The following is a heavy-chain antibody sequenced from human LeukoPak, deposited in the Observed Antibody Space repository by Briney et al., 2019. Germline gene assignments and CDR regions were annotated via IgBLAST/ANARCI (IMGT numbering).Heavy chain of an antibody. D-gene: IGHD3-22*01. CDR1: GGTFSNYA. V-gene: IGHV1-69*05. CDR2: IIPIFGTA. CDR3: ARQGVQPSYYDSSGTGLYFDY. Sequence: SVKVSCKASGGTFSNYAISWVRQAPGQGLEWMGRIIPIFGTANYAQKFQGRVTITTDESTSTAYMELSSLRSEDTAVYYCARQGVQPSYYDSSGTGLYFDYWGQGTLVTVSS. J-gene: IGHJ4*02.